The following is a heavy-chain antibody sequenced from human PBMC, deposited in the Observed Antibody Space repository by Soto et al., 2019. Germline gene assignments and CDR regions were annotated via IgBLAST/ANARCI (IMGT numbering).Heavy chain of an antibody. D-gene: IGHD3-3*01. Sequence: GASVKVSCKASGYTFSGFYMHWVRQAPGQGLEWMGWINPNSGGTNYAQKFQGRVTMTRDTSISTAYMELSRLRPDDTAVYYCAKTYYDFWSGYFTYQPDPVGVDYWGQGTLVTVSS. V-gene: IGHV1-2*02. CDR1: GYTFSGFY. CDR3: AKTYYDFWSGYFTYQPDPVGVDY. CDR2: INPNSGGT. J-gene: IGHJ4*02.